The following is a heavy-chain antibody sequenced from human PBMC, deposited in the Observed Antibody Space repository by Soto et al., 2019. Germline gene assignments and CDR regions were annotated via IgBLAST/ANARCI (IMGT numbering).Heavy chain of an antibody. CDR3: ARDRGMYYDFWSGPENHYYYYGMDV. V-gene: IGHV1-69*13. CDR2: IIPIFGTA. D-gene: IGHD3-3*01. Sequence: VKVSCKASGGTFSSYAISWGRQAPGQGLEWMGGIIPIFGTANYAQKFQGRVTITADESTSTAYMELSSLRSEDTAVYYCARDRGMYYDFWSGPENHYYYYGMDVWGQGTTVTVSS. CDR1: GGTFSSYA. J-gene: IGHJ6*02.